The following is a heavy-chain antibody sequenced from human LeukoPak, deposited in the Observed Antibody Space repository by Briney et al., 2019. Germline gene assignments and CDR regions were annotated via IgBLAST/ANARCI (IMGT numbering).Heavy chain of an antibody. Sequence: KFQGRVTITRDTSASTAYMELSSLRSEDMAVYYCARRMELPYYYYGMDVWGQGTTVTVSS. CDR3: ARRMELPYYYYGMDV. V-gene: IGHV1-3*01. D-gene: IGHD1-26*01. J-gene: IGHJ6*02.